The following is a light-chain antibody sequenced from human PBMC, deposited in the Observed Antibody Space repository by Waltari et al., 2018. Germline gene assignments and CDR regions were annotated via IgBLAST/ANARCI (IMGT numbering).Light chain of an antibody. V-gene: IGKV3-20*01. Sequence: EIVLTQSPGTLSLSPGERATLSCRASQSVSSSYLAWYQQKPGQAPRLLIDGASSRATDIPDRFRGSGSGTDFTLTISRLEPEDFAVYYCQQYGSSTWTFGQGTKVEIK. CDR2: GAS. J-gene: IGKJ1*01. CDR3: QQYGSSTWT. CDR1: QSVSSSY.